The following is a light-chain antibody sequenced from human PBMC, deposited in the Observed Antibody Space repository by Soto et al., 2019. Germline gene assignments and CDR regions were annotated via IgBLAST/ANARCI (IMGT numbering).Light chain of an antibody. Sequence: DIVLTQSPGTLSLSPGERATLSCRASQSVTNRYLAWYQQKPGQAPRLLFFGASIRDTGIPDRFSGSGSGTDFNLTINRLEPEDSGVYYCHQYGSSPGTFGPGTKVEIK. CDR3: HQYGSSPGT. V-gene: IGKV3-20*01. CDR1: QSVTNRY. J-gene: IGKJ1*01. CDR2: GAS.